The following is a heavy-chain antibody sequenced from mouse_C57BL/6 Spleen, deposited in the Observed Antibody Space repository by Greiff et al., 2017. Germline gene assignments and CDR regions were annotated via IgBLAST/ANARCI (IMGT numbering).Heavy chain of an antibody. D-gene: IGHD2-1*01. Sequence: EVKLVESGGGLVKPGGSLKLSCAASGFTFSSYAMSWVRQTPEKRLEWVATISDGGSYTYYPDNVKGRFTISRDNAKNNLYLQMSHLKSEDTAMYYCARGSYGNYFDYWGQGTTLTVSS. CDR2: ISDGGSYT. CDR3: ARGSYGNYFDY. J-gene: IGHJ2*01. V-gene: IGHV5-4*03. CDR1: GFTFSSYA.